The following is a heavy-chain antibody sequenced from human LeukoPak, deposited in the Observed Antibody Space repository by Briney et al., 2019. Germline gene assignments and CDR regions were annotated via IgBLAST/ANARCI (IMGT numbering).Heavy chain of an antibody. CDR2: IKSKTDGGTA. CDR3: TTCLKWEVAGGDY. J-gene: IGHJ4*02. V-gene: IGHV3-15*01. CDR1: GSTFGNAW. Sequence: GGSLRLSCAASGSTFGNAWMSWVRQAPGKGLEWVGRIKSKTDGGTADYGAPVKGRFTISRDDSENRLYLEMNSLKTEDTAVYYCTTCLKWEVAGGDYWGQGTLVTVSS. D-gene: IGHD1-26*01.